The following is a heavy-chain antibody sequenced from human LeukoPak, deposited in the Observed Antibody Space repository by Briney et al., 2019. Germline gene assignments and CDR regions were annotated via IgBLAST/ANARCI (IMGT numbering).Heavy chain of an antibody. CDR1: GFTFSDSY. V-gene: IGHV3-11*04. J-gene: IGHJ4*02. Sequence: PGGSLRLSCAASGFTFSDSYMTWIRQAPGKGLEWVAFIDKSGGTTYYADSVKGRFTISRDNAKSSLYLEMNSLRAEDTAVYYCGRGHWGLDYWGRGTLVTVSS. CDR3: GRGHWGLDY. CDR2: IDKSGGTT. D-gene: IGHD7-27*01.